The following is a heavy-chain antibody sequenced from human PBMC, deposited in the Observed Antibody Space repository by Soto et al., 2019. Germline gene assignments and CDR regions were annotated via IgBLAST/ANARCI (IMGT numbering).Heavy chain of an antibody. CDR2: IYYSGST. Sequence: SETLSLTCTVSGGSISSGGYYWSWIRQHPGKGLEWIGYIYYSGSTYYNPSLKSRVTISVDTSKNQFSLKLSSVTAADTAVYYCARDLLRDGYNYNWFDPWGQGTLVTVSS. J-gene: IGHJ5*02. D-gene: IGHD5-12*01. V-gene: IGHV4-31*03. CDR3: ARDLLRDGYNYNWFDP. CDR1: GGSISSGGYY.